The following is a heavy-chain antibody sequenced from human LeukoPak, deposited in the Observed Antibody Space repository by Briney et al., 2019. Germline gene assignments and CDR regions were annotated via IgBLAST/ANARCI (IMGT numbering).Heavy chain of an antibody. V-gene: IGHV4-59*01. D-gene: IGHD4-11*01. CDR2: VDHTGST. CDR3: ARGRVSSSTWYSTYYYYFYMDV. J-gene: IGHJ6*03. CDR1: DDSITMYY. Sequence: SETLSLTCSVSDDSITMYYWTWIRQPPGKGLEWIGYVDHTGSTNFNPSLNGRVSISTDTSKNLFSLRLRSVTAADTAVYFCARGRVSSSTWYSTYYYYFYMDVWGKGTTVTVSS.